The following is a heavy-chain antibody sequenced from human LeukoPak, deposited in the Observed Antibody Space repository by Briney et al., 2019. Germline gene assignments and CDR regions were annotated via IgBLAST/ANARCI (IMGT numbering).Heavy chain of an antibody. D-gene: IGHD6-19*01. CDR3: ARALLGPSYSHSSGWYRNDC. Sequence: GGSLRLSCAASGFTFSNYGMHWVRQAPGKGLEWVGVIRFDGSDQYYADSVKGRLTISRDNSKNTLFLQVNSLRAEDTAVYYCARALLGPSYSHSSGWYRNDCWGQGTLVTVSS. V-gene: IGHV3-33*01. CDR2: IRFDGSDQ. J-gene: IGHJ4*02. CDR1: GFTFSNYG.